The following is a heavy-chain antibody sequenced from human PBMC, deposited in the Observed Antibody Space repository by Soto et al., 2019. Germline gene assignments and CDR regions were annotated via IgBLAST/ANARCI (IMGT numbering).Heavy chain of an antibody. V-gene: IGHV1-69*06. J-gene: IGHJ6*02. CDR3: ASRLWFGDPRDPYYYYGMDV. Sequence: ASVTVSCKASVYTFISHGISWVRQAPGQGLEWMGGIIPIFGTANYAQKFQGRVTITADKSTSTAYMELSSLRSEDTAVYYCASRLWFGDPRDPYYYYGMDVWGQGTTGTVS. CDR1: VYTFISHG. D-gene: IGHD3-10*01. CDR2: IIPIFGTA.